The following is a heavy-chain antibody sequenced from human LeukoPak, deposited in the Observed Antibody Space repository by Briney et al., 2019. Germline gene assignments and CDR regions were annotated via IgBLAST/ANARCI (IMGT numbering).Heavy chain of an antibody. CDR2: VSYSGST. CDR3: AGDRGIPCLGGYYTLHMDV. V-gene: IGHV4-59*12. CDR1: GGSISSYY. D-gene: IGHD1-26*01. Sequence: SETLSLTCTVYGGSISSYYWSWVRQPPGKGLEWIGYVSYSGSTDYNPSLKSRVTISIDTSQNQFSLRLTSVTAADTALYYCAGDRGIPCLGGYYTLHMDVWGTGTTVAVSS. J-gene: IGHJ6*03.